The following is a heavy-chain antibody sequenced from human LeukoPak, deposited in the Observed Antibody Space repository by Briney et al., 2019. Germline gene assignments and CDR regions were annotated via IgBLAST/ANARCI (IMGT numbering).Heavy chain of an antibody. CDR2: IDPSDSYT. V-gene: IGHV5-10-1*01. D-gene: IGHD3-22*01. CDR3: ARDYYDSSGWISGNDY. J-gene: IGHJ4*02. Sequence: GESLKISCKGSGYSFTSYWISWVRQMPGKGLEWMGRIDPSDSYTNYSPPFQGHVTISADKSISTAYLQWSSLKASDTAMYYCARDYYDSSGWISGNDYWGQGTLVTVPS. CDR1: GYSFTSYW.